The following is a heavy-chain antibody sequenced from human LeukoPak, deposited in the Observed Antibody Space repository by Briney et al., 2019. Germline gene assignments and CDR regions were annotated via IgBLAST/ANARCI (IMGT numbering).Heavy chain of an antibody. CDR3: ARDREYSGSNSYGMDV. J-gene: IGHJ6*02. CDR1: GYTFTSFG. D-gene: IGHD1-26*01. CDR2: INPSGGST. Sequence: ASVKVSCKASGYTFTSFGISWVRQAPGQGLEWMGIINPSGGSTSYAQKFQGRVTMTRDTSTSTVYMELSSLRSEDTAVYYCARDREYSGSNSYGMDVWGQGTTVTVSS. V-gene: IGHV1-46*01.